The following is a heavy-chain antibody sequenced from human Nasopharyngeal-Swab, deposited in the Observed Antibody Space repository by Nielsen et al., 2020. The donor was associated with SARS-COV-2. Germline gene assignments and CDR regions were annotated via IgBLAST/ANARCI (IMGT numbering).Heavy chain of an antibody. CDR3: ARVVDGLWFGEFYWYFDL. CDR1: GGSISSYY. V-gene: IGHV4-59*13. Sequence: SETLSLTCTVSGGSISSYYWSWIRQPPGKGLEWIGYIYYSGSTNYNPSLKSRVTISVDTSKNQFSLKLSSVTAADTAVYYCARVVDGLWFGEFYWYFDLWGRGTLVTVSS. D-gene: IGHD3-10*01. CDR2: IYYSGST. J-gene: IGHJ2*01.